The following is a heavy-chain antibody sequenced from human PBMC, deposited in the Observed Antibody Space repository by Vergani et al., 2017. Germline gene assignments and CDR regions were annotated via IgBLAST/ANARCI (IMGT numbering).Heavy chain of an antibody. V-gene: IGHV3-21*01. D-gene: IGHD2-2*02. CDR1: GFTFSSYR. J-gene: IGHJ6*03. CDR2: FSSRSSYI. Sequence: EVQLVESGGGLVKPGGSLRLSCAASGFTFSSYRMNWVRQAPGKGLEWVSSFSSRSSYIYYADSVKGRFTIPRDNAKNSLYLQMNSLRAEDKAVYYCATAPVVPAAIIYYMDVWGKGTSVTVSS. CDR3: ATAPVVPAAIIYYMDV.